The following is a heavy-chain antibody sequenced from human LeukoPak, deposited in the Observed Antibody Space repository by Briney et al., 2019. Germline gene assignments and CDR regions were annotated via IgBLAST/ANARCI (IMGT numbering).Heavy chain of an antibody. D-gene: IGHD3-3*01. J-gene: IGHJ3*02. CDR3: GRHGGAFEM. CDR1: GFTFSNYW. Sequence: GGSLRLSCAASGFTFSNYWMSWVRQTPGKEPEWVANIKGDGSEKDYMDSVKGRFTISRDNAKSSLYLQMNSLRAEDTAVYYCGRHGGAFEMWGQGTMVTVSS. V-gene: IGHV3-7*01. CDR2: IKGDGSEK.